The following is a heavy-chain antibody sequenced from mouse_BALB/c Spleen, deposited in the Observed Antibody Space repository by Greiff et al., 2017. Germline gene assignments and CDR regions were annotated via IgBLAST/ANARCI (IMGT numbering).Heavy chain of an antibody. Sequence: LVESGPGLVAPSQSLSITCTVSGFSLTGYGVNWVRQPPGKGLEWLGMIWGDGSTDYNSALKSRLSISKDNSKSQVFLKMNSLQTDDTARYYCAGEKGNVDHYYAMDYWGQGTSVTVSS. CDR2: IWGDGST. J-gene: IGHJ4*01. V-gene: IGHV2-6-7*01. CDR1: GFSLTGYG. CDR3: AGEKGNVDHYYAMDY.